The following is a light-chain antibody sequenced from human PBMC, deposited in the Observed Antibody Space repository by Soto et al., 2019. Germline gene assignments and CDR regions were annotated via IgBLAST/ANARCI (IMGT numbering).Light chain of an antibody. Sequence: DIQLTQSPSFLSASVGDRVTITCRASQGISSYLAWYQQKPGKDPKLLIYAASTLQSEVPSSFSGSGSGTEYTLTISRLQPEYFATYYGQKLNSYPRFTFGPENKMDIK. V-gene: IGKV1-9*01. CDR3: QKLNSYPRFT. CDR2: AAS. J-gene: IGKJ3*01. CDR1: QGISSY.